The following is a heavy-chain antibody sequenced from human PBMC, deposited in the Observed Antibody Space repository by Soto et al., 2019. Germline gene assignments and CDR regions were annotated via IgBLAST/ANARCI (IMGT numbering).Heavy chain of an antibody. CDR3: ARDVSSGSDYYGMDV. CDR2: INPNSGGT. J-gene: IGHJ6*02. Sequence: QVQLVQSGAEVKKPGASVKVSCKASGYTFTGYYMHWVRQAPGQGLEWMGWINPNSGGTNYAQKFQSWVTMTRDTSISTAYMELSRLRSDDTAVYYCARDVSSGSDYYGMDVWGQGTTVTVSS. CDR1: GYTFTGYY. V-gene: IGHV1-2*04. D-gene: IGHD3-22*01.